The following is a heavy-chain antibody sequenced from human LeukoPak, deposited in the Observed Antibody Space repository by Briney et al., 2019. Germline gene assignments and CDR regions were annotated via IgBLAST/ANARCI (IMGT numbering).Heavy chain of an antibody. CDR2: IYHSGST. J-gene: IGHJ4*02. CDR3: ARGPYYDILTGVFDY. V-gene: IGHV4-4*02. Sequence: SETLSLTCAVSGGSISSSNWWSWVRQPPGKGLEWIGEIYHSGSTNYNPSLKSRVTISVDKSKNQFSLKLSSVTAADTAVYYCARGPYYDILTGVFDYWGQGTLVTVSS. D-gene: IGHD3-9*01. CDR1: GGSISSSNW.